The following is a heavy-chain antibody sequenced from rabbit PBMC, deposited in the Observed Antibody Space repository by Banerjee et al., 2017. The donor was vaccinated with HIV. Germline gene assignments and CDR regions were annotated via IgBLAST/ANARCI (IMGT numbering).Heavy chain of an antibody. CDR3: ARGGGYAGSMEIYYFNL. J-gene: IGHJ4*01. CDR1: GFDFSSYY. V-gene: IGHV1S7*01. CDR2: IDPVFGST. Sequence: QLKESGGGLVQPGGSLKLSCKASGFDFSSYYMSWVRQAPGKGLEWIGYIDPVFGSTYYASWVNGRFTISSHNAQNTLYLQLNSLTAADTATYFCARGGGYAGSMEIYYFNLWGPGTLVTVS. D-gene: IGHD4-2*01.